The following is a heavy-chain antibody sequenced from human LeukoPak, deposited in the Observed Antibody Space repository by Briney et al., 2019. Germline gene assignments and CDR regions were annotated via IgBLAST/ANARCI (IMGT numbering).Heavy chain of an antibody. CDR3: ASERYYGSGSWGTPRDYYYYYMDV. CDR1: GGSISSYY. Sequence: PSETLSLTCTVSGGSISSYYWSWIRQPAGKGLEWIGRIYTSGSTNYNPSLRSRVTISVDTSKNQFSLKLSSVTAADTAVYYCASERYYGSGSWGTPRDYYYYYMDVWGKGTTVTISS. V-gene: IGHV4-4*07. J-gene: IGHJ6*03. CDR2: IYTSGST. D-gene: IGHD3-10*01.